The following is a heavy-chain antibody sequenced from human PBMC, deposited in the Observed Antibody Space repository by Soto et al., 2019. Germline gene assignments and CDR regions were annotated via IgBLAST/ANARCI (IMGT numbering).Heavy chain of an antibody. V-gene: IGHV1-69*02. CDR2: IIPILGIA. J-gene: IGHJ4*02. Sequence: SVKVSCKASGGTFSSYTISWVRQAPGQGLEWMGRIIPILGIANYAQKFQGRVTITADKSTSTAYMELSSLRSEDTAVYYCATYCSSTSCYFDYWGQGTLVTVSS. CDR1: GGTFSSYT. D-gene: IGHD2-2*01. CDR3: ATYCSSTSCYFDY.